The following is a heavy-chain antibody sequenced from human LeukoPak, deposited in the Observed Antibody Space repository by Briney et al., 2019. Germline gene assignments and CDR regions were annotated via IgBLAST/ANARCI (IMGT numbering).Heavy chain of an antibody. CDR1: GFTFSSYA. J-gene: IGHJ4*02. CDR2: ISGSGRST. CDR3: AKGGYGDYLTYYFDY. D-gene: IGHD4-17*01. Sequence: PGGSLRLSCAASGFTFSSYAMSWVRQAPGKRLEWVSAISGSGRSTYYADSVKGRFTISRDNSKNTLYLQMNSLRAEDTAVYYCAKGGYGDYLTYYFDYWGQGTLVTVSS. V-gene: IGHV3-23*01.